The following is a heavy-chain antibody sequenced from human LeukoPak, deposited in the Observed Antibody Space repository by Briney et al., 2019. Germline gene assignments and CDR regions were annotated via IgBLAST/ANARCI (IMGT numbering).Heavy chain of an antibody. D-gene: IGHD6-6*01. Sequence: ASVKVSCKASGGTFSRYAISWVRQAPGQGLEWMGGIIPIFGTANYAQKFQGRVTITADKSTSTAYMELSSLRSEDTAVYYCAAGLSIAARFWGQGTLVTVSS. V-gene: IGHV1-69*06. CDR2: IIPIFGTA. CDR1: GGTFSRYA. CDR3: AAGLSIAARF. J-gene: IGHJ4*02.